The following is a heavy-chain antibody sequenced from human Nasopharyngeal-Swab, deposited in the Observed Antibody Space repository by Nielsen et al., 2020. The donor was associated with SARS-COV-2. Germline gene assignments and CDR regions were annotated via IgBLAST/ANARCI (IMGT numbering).Heavy chain of an antibody. CDR3: ASEGSGVFGVVIYAFDI. Sequence: ASVNVSCKVSGYTLTVLPIHWVRQAPGKGLEGMGTVVPEDGEPIYAQNFQGRVTMTEDTSTYTAYLELSSLRSEDTAVYYCASEGSGVFGVVIYAFDIWGPGTLVTVSS. V-gene: IGHV1-24*01. CDR1: GYTLTVLP. CDR2: VVPEDGEP. D-gene: IGHD3-3*01. J-gene: IGHJ3*02.